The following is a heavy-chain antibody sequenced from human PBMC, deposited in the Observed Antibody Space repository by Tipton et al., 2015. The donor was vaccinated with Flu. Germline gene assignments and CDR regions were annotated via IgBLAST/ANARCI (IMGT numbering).Heavy chain of an antibody. D-gene: IGHD6-25*01. J-gene: IGHJ6*02. CDR3: AKDQRDYYGMDV. Sequence: QLVQSGGGLVQPGRSLRLSCAASGFTFDDYAMHWVRQAPGKGLEWVSGISWNSGSIGYADSVKGRFTISRDNAKNSLYLQMNSLRAEDTALYYCAKDQRDYYGMDVWGQGTTVTVSS. V-gene: IGHV3-9*01. CDR2: ISWNSGSI. CDR1: GFTFDDYA.